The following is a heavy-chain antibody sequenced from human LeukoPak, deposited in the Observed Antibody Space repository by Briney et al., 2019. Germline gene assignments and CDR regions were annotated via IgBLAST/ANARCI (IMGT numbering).Heavy chain of an antibody. D-gene: IGHD2-15*01. CDR2: ISYDGSNK. CDR1: GFTFSSYA. V-gene: IGHV3-30-3*01. CDR3: ARAGDCSGGSCYSSSSHYYYYYGMDV. Sequence: GRSLRLSCAASGFTFSSYAMHWVRQAPGKGLEWVAVISYDGSNKYYADSVKGRFTISRDNSKNTLYLQMNSLRAEDTAVYYRARAGDCSGGSCYSSSSHYYYYYGMDVWGQGTTVTVSS. J-gene: IGHJ6*02.